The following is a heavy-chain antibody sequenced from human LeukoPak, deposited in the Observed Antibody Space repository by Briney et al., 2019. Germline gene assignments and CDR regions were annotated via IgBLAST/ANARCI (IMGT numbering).Heavy chain of an antibody. V-gene: IGHV3-7*01. CDR2: IKTDESER. D-gene: IGHD3-10*01. Sequence: GGSLRLSCAVSGFTFSNYWMTWARQAPGKGLEWVAIIKTDESERYYLDSVKGRFTISRDISKSTLYLQMTSLRTEDTAVYYCATPREGNSRDFDYWGQGTLVTVSS. J-gene: IGHJ4*02. CDR3: ATPREGNSRDFDY. CDR1: GFTFSNYW.